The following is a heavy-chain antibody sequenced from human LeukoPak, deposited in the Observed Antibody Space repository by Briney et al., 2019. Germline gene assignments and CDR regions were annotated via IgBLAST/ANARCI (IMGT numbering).Heavy chain of an antibody. J-gene: IGHJ4*02. V-gene: IGHV1-46*01. D-gene: IGHD3-10*01. Sequence: AASVTVSCKASGYTFTSYYMHWVRQAPGQGFEWMGIINPRGGSASSAQKFQGRVTLTRDTSTSTVYMELSSLRSEDTAVYYCARDYHGSGSLTTFDYWGQGTLVTISS. CDR2: INPRGGSA. CDR3: ARDYHGSGSLTTFDY. CDR1: GYTFTSYY.